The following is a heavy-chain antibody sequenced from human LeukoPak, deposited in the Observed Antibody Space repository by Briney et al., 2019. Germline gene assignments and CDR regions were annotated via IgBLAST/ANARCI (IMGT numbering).Heavy chain of an antibody. D-gene: IGHD2-8*01. CDR2: ISSSSSYI. J-gene: IGHJ6*03. CDR1: GFTFSSYS. CDR3: ARVPVMDFYYYSYMDV. Sequence: GGSLRLSCAASGFTFSSYSMNWVRQAPGKGLEWVSSISSSSSYIYYADSVKGRFTISRDNAKNSLYLQMSSLRAEDTALYYCARVPVMDFYYYSYMDVWGKGTTVTVSS. V-gene: IGHV3-21*04.